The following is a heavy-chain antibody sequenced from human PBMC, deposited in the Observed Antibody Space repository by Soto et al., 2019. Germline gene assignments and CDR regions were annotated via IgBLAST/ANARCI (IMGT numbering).Heavy chain of an antibody. CDR2: IIPIFGTA. Sequence: SVKVSCKASGGTFSSYAISWVRQAPGQGLEWMGGIIPIFGTANYAQKFQGRVTITADESTSTAYMELSSLRSEDTAVYYCARTIAVSDQIEHVTPGVFDYWGQGTLVTVSS. V-gene: IGHV1-69*13. D-gene: IGHD6-19*01. CDR3: ARTIAVSDQIEHVTPGVFDY. CDR1: GGTFSSYA. J-gene: IGHJ4*02.